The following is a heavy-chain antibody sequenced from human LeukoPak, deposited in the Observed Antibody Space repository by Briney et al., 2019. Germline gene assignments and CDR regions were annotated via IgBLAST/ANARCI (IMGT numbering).Heavy chain of an antibody. V-gene: IGHV4-30-4*08. CDR1: GVSVGSGDYF. Sequence: PSETLSLTCTVSGVSVGSGDYFWSWIRQPPGKGLEWIGYIYFSGSTDSNPSLESRVTASIDTSKNQFSLKLRSVTAADTAVYYCIRNANPDYWGQGLLVTVSS. CDR3: IRNANPDY. J-gene: IGHJ4*02. CDR2: IYFSGST. D-gene: IGHD1-14*01.